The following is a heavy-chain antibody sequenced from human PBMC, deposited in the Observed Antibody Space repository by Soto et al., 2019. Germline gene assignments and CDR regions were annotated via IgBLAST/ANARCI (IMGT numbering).Heavy chain of an antibody. J-gene: IGHJ4*02. V-gene: IGHV2-70*01. Sequence: FGPTLVNPPQTLTLNCTFSGFSLSTSGMCVSWNRQPPGKALERRALNDWDDDKNKSKNLKTRLKISKDTSKNQVVLTMTNMDPVDTATYYCARVYGDYRAVFDYWGQGTLVTVSS. D-gene: IGHD4-17*01. CDR1: GFSLSTSGMC. CDR2: NDWDDDK. CDR3: ARVYGDYRAVFDY.